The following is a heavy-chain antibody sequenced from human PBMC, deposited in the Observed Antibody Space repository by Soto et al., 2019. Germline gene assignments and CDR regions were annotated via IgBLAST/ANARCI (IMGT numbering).Heavy chain of an antibody. CDR3: ARLLTEGATFREDAFDL. V-gene: IGHV1-18*01. J-gene: IGHJ3*01. CDR2: ISTFSGKT. CDR1: RYTFTSHG. Sequence: QIQLMQSGGDVKTPGASLKVSCTTSRYTFTSHGIAWVRQTPGQGLECMGWISTFSGKTDYAQKFQGRVTMTADTITSTAHMELRSLRSDDTGVYYCARLLTEGATFREDAFDLWGPGTKVTVSS. D-gene: IGHD3-9*01.